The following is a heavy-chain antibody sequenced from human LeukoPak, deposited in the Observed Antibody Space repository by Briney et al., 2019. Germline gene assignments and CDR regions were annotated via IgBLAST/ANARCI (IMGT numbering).Heavy chain of an antibody. D-gene: IGHD3-16*02. J-gene: IGHJ4*02. CDR2: ISSSGGST. V-gene: IGHV3-23*01. Sequence: GGSLRLSCAASGFTFSSYAMSWVRQAPGKGLEWVSAISSSGGSTYYADSVKGRFTISRDNSKNTLYLQMNSLRAEDTAVYYCAKDRGVITFGGVIVPFDYWGQGTLVTVSS. CDR3: AKDRGVITFGGVIVPFDY. CDR1: GFTFSSYA.